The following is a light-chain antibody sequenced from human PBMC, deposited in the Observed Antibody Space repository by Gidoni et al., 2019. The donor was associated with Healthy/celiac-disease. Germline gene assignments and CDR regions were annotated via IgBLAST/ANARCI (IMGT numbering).Light chain of an antibody. CDR3: QRYGSSRWT. CDR2: GTS. V-gene: IGKV3-20*01. Sequence: IAFTQPPGPLSLSPGESATLSCRASQSVSSSYLAWYQQKPGQAPRLLIYGTSSRATGIPGKFSGSGSGTDFTLTISRLGPEDFAVYYCQRYGSSRWTFGQETKVEIK. J-gene: IGKJ1*01. CDR1: QSVSSSY.